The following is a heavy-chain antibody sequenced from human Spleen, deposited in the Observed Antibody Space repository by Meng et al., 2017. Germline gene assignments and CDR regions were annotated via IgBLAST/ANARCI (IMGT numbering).Heavy chain of an antibody. CDR3: ATETRIAIFGVVAFDS. D-gene: IGHD3-3*01. J-gene: IGHJ5*01. V-gene: IGHV4-30-4*01. Sequence: QVQLQESGPGLVKPSQTLSPTCTVSGGSVSSSGYSWSWIRQPPGKGLEWIGSIAYSGSSFYNPSLKSRLTMSVDTSKNQFSLKLTSVTAADTAVYYCATETRIAIFGVVAFDSWGQGTLVTVSS. CDR1: GGSVSSSGYS. CDR2: IAYSGSS.